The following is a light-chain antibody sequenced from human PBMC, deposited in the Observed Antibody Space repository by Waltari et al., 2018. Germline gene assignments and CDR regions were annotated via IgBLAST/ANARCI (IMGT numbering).Light chain of an antibody. Sequence: EIVMTQSPANLSVSPGERATLSCRASQRVSSNLAWYQQNPGQAPRHLIDGASTRATGIPARFSGSGSGPEFTLTISSLQSEDFAVYYCQQYNNWPFTFGGGTKVEIK. CDR2: GAS. V-gene: IGKV3-15*01. CDR3: QQYNNWPFT. J-gene: IGKJ4*01. CDR1: QRVSSN.